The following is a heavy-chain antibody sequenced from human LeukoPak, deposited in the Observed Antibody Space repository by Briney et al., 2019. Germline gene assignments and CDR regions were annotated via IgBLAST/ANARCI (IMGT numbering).Heavy chain of an antibody. J-gene: IGHJ4*02. CDR1: GYTFTNYA. CDR3: ARDPNHYYDGSGYYGDY. CDR2: INTNTGNP. V-gene: IGHV7-4-1*02. Sequence: ASVKVSCKAIGYTFTNYAMSWVRQAPGQGLEWMGWINTNTGNPTYAQGFTGRFVFSLDTSVSTTYLQISSLKAEDTAVYYCARDPNHYYDGSGYYGDYWGQGTLVTVSS. D-gene: IGHD3-22*01.